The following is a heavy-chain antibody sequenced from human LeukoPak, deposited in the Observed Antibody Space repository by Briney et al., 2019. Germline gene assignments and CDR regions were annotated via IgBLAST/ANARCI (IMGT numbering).Heavy chain of an antibody. J-gene: IGHJ4*02. D-gene: IGHD5-18*01. Sequence: SETLSLTCTVSGGSISSYYWSWIRQPPGKGLEWIGYIYYSGSTKYNPSLERRVSMSVDTSKNQFSLKLSSVTAADTAVYYCARSMDTAMVYFDYWGQGTLVTVSS. CDR3: ARSMDTAMVYFDY. V-gene: IGHV4-59*01. CDR1: GGSISSYY. CDR2: IYYSGST.